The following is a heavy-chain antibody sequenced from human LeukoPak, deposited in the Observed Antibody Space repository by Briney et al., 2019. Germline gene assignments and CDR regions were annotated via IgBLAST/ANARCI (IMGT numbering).Heavy chain of an antibody. CDR1: GFTVITNY. D-gene: IGHD1-14*01. Sequence: PGGSLRLSCAASGFTVITNYMTWVRQAPGKGLEWVSVLYSDGNTKYADSVQGRFTISRDNSKNTLYLEMNSLSPDDTAVYYCARGVEPLADTTLAYWGQGTLVTVSS. CDR2: LYSDGNT. CDR3: ARGVEPLADTTLAY. V-gene: IGHV3-53*01. J-gene: IGHJ4*02.